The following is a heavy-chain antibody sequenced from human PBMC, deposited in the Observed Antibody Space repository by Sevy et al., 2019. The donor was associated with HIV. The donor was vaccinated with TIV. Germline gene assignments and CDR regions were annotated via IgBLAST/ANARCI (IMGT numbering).Heavy chain of an antibody. CDR3: AGDGYSSGWYNYYYYGMDV. Sequence: SETLSLTCTVSGGSISSYYWSWIRQPPGKGLEWIGYIYYSGSTNYNPSLKSRVTISVDTSKNQFSLKLSSVTAADTAVYYCAGDGYSSGWYNYYYYGMDVWGQGTTVTVSS. CDR1: GGSISSYY. CDR2: IYYSGST. J-gene: IGHJ6*02. V-gene: IGHV4-59*13. D-gene: IGHD6-19*01.